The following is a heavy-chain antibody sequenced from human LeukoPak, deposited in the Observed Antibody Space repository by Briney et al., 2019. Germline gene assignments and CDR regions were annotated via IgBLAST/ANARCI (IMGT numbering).Heavy chain of an antibody. CDR3: AREPRGAAQVGFDI. Sequence: SETLSLTCRVSGGSISSYNWSWIRQAPGKGLEWIGYIYYSGSTNYSRSRKSRVTISVDTSKNQFSLKLSSGTAADTAVYYCAREPRGAAQVGFDIWDQGTMVTVS. J-gene: IGHJ3*02. V-gene: IGHV4-59*12. CDR2: IYYSGST. D-gene: IGHD6-6*01. CDR1: GGSISSYN.